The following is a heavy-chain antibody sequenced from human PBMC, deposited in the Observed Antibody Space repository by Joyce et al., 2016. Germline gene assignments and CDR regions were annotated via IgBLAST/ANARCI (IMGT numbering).Heavy chain of an antibody. CDR2: IDYTGST. V-gene: IGHV4-31*03. CDR1: GGSISSGGYY. Sequence: QVQLQESGPGLVKPSQTLSLTCNVSGGSISSGGYYGSWIRQHPGKGLEWIGYIDYTGSTYYNPSLKSRVTISVHTSNIHFSLRLSSVTAADTAVYYCARVSADYFDYWGQGTLVTVSS. J-gene: IGHJ4*02. CDR3: ARVSADYFDY.